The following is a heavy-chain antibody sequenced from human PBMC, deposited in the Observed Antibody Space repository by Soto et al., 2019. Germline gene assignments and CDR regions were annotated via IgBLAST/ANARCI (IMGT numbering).Heavy chain of an antibody. CDR3: ARVAYDSSVGWFDP. J-gene: IGHJ5*02. Sequence: SETLSLTCTVSGGSISSGGYYWSWIRQHPGKGLEWIGYIYYSGSTYYNPSLKSRVTISVDTSKNQFSLKLSSVTAADTAVYYCARVAYDSSVGWFDPWGQGXLVTVSS. V-gene: IGHV4-31*03. D-gene: IGHD3-22*01. CDR2: IYYSGST. CDR1: GGSISSGGYY.